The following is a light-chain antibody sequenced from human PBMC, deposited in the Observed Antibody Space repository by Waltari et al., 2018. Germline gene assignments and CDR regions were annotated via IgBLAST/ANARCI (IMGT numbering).Light chain of an antibody. J-gene: IGKJ4*01. CDR3: QQYNSYSLLT. CDR2: KAS. V-gene: IGKV1-5*03. CDR1: QSISKW. Sequence: CQASQSISKWLAWYQQKPGKAPNLLIYKASTLESGVPSRFSGSGSGTDFSLTISSLQPDDFATYYCQQYNSYSLLTFGGGTKIEIK.